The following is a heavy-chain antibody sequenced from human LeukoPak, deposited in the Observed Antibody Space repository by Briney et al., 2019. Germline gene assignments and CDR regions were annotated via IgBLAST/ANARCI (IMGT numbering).Heavy chain of an antibody. V-gene: IGHV4-59*01. CDR1: GGSISSYY. J-gene: IGHJ5*02. CDR2: IYYSGST. D-gene: IGHD1-26*01. CDR3: AREVVGATTWFDP. Sequence: SETPSLTCTVSGGSISSYYWSWIRQPPGKGLEWIGYIYYSGSTNYNPSLKSRVTISVDTSKNQFSLKLSSVIAADTAVYYCAREVVGATTWFDPWGQGTLVTVSS.